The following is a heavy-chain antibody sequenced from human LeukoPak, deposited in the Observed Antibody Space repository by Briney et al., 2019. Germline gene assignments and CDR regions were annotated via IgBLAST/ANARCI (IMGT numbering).Heavy chain of an antibody. V-gene: IGHV3-66*01. Sequence: GGSLRLSCAASGFTVSSNYMSWVRQAPGKGLEWVSAIYSGGSTYYADSVKGRFTISRDNSKNTLYLQMNSLRAEDTAVYYCARDRCSGGICPYYFDYWGQGTLVTVSS. CDR3: ARDRCSGGICPYYFDY. CDR2: IYSGGST. J-gene: IGHJ4*02. CDR1: GFTVSSNY. D-gene: IGHD2-15*01.